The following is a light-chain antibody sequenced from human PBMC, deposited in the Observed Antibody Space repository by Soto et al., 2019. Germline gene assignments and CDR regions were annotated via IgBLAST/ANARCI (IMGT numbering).Light chain of an antibody. V-gene: IGLV2-23*02. CDR1: SSDVGSHNL. J-gene: IGLJ7*01. CDR2: EVS. Sequence: QSVLTQPASVSGSPGQSITISCTGTSSDVGSHNLVSWYQQHPGQAPKLMIYEVSKRPLGVSARFSASKSGNTASLTISGLQAVDLGDYYCSSQGGSRAVFGGGTQLTVL. CDR3: SSQGGSRAV.